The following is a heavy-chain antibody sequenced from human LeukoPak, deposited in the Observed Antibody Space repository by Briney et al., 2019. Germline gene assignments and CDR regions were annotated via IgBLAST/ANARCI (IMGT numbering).Heavy chain of an antibody. CDR2: IYTSGST. D-gene: IGHD6-6*01. J-gene: IGHJ4*02. CDR1: GGSISVYY. Sequence: PTETLSLTCTVSGGSISVYYWSWIRQPAGKGLEWIGRIYTSGSTNYNPSLKSRVTISVDTSKNQFSLKLSSVTAADTAVYYCARSRVYSSSSVPFDYWGQGTLVTVSS. CDR3: ARSRVYSSSSVPFDY. V-gene: IGHV4-4*07.